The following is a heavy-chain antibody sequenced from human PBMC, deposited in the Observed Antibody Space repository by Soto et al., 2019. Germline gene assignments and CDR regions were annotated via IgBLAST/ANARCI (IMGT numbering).Heavy chain of an antibody. J-gene: IGHJ4*02. Sequence: QLQLQESGPGLVKPSETLSLTCTVSGGSISSSSYYWGWIRQSPGKGLEWIGSIYYSGSTHYNPSLKSRVTISVDTSKNQCSLKLSSVTAADTAVYYGARQDSSSSSEFDYWGQGTLVTVTS. V-gene: IGHV4-39*01. CDR1: GGSISSSSYY. CDR2: IYYSGST. CDR3: ARQDSSSSSEFDY. D-gene: IGHD6-6*01.